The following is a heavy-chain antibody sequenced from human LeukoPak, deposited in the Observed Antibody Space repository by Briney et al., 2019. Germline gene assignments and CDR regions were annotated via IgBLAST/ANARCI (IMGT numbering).Heavy chain of an antibody. D-gene: IGHD5-18*01. CDR3: ARELRGYSYGYSHYFDY. V-gene: IGHV1-18*01. Sequence: GASVKVSCKASGYTFTSYGISWVRQAPGQGLEWMGWISAYNGNTNYAQKLQGRVTMTTDTSTSTAYMELRSLRSDDTAVYYCARELRGYSYGYSHYFDYWGRGTLVTVSS. CDR1: GYTFTSYG. CDR2: ISAYNGNT. J-gene: IGHJ4*02.